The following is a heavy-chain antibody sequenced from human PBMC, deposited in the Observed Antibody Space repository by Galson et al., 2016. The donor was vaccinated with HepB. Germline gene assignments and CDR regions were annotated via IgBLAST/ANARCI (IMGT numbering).Heavy chain of an antibody. CDR3: ARGRPEGYSSGYGMDV. D-gene: IGHD5-18*01. J-gene: IGHJ6*02. V-gene: IGHV4-59*12. CDR2: IYYSGST. CDR1: GGSLSSDY. Sequence: SETLSLTCTVSGGSLSSDYWSWIRQPPGKGLEWIGYIYYSGSTNYNPSLKSRVTMSVDTSKKQFSLRLTSVTAADTAVYYCARGRPEGYSSGYGMDVWGQGTLVTVSS.